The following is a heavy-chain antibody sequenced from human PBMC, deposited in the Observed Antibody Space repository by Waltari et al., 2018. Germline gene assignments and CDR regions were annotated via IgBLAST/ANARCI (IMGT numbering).Heavy chain of an antibody. Sequence: QVQLQQSGPGLVKPSQTLSLTCAISGDSVSSNSAAWNWIRQSPSRGLEWLGRTYYRSKWYNDYAVTVKSRITINPDTSKNQFSLQLNSVTPEDTAVYYCARVITMVRGVNYYYYGMDVWGQGTTVIVSS. D-gene: IGHD3-10*01. V-gene: IGHV6-1*01. CDR1: GDSVSSNSAA. CDR3: ARVITMVRGVNYYYYGMDV. J-gene: IGHJ6*02. CDR2: TYYRSKWYN.